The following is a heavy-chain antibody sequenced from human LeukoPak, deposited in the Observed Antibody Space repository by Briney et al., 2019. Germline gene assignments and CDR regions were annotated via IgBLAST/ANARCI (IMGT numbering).Heavy chain of an antibody. Sequence: GGSLSLSCAASGFTFSSYAMSWVRQAPGKGLEWVSAISGSGGSTYYADSVKGRFTISRDNSKNTLYLQMNSLRAEDTAVYYCAKDHDYVWGSYPFDYWGQGTLVTVSS. CDR1: GFTFSSYA. J-gene: IGHJ4*02. D-gene: IGHD3-16*02. CDR2: ISGSGGST. V-gene: IGHV3-23*01. CDR3: AKDHDYVWGSYPFDY.